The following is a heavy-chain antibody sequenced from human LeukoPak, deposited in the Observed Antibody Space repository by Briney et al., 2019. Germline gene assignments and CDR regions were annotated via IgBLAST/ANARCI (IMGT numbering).Heavy chain of an antibody. D-gene: IGHD2-15*01. CDR2: THYSGTT. J-gene: IGHJ4*02. CDR3: ARGGGCSGGSCYRPFDY. V-gene: IGHV4-59*12. CDR1: GGSISSYY. Sequence: SETLSLTCTVSGGSISSYYWSWIRQPPGKGLEWIGYTHYSGTTNYNPSLKSRVTISVDRSKNQFSLKLSSVTAADTAVYYCARGGGCSGGSCYRPFDYWGQGTLVTVPS.